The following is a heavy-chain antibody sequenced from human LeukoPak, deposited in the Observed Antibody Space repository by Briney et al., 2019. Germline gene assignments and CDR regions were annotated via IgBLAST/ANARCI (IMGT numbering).Heavy chain of an antibody. J-gene: IGHJ6*03. V-gene: IGHV4-34*01. CDR3: ARGIPRYCSGGSCYSGDYYYYYYMDV. CDR1: GGSFSGYY. CDR2: INHSGST. D-gene: IGHD2-15*01. Sequence: SETLSLTCAVYGGSFSGYYWSWIRQPPGKGLEWIGEINHSGSTNCNPSLKSRVTISVDTSKNQFSLKLSSVTAADTAVYYCARGIPRYCSGGSCYSGDYYYYYYMDVWGKGTTVTVSS.